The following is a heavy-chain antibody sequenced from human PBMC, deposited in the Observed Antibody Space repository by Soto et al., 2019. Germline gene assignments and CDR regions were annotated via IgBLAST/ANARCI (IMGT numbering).Heavy chain of an antibody. Sequence: GGSLRLSCATSGFSISDKFMSWVRQAPGKGLEWISVISSGGDPSYADSVKGRFTISRGITKNTLFLQMTSLRADDTAVYFCARDSGYSSAYWEHYFDYWGQGTLVTVSS. D-gene: IGHD3-16*01. CDR3: ARDSGYSSAYWEHYFDY. V-gene: IGHV3-53*01. J-gene: IGHJ4*02. CDR2: ISSGGDP. CDR1: GFSISDKF.